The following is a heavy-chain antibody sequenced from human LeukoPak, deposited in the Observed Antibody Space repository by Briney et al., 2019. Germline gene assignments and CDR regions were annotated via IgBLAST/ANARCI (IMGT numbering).Heavy chain of an antibody. CDR2: IYSGGST. V-gene: IGHV3-66*01. J-gene: IGHJ4*02. CDR1: GFTFSSYA. D-gene: IGHD3-3*01. Sequence: HTGGSLRLSCAASGFTFSSYAMSWVRQAPGKGLEWVSVIYSGGSTYYADSVKGRFTISRDNSKNTLYLQMNSLRAEDTAVYYCASSYDFWWYFDYWGQGTLVTVSS. CDR3: ASSYDFWWYFDY.